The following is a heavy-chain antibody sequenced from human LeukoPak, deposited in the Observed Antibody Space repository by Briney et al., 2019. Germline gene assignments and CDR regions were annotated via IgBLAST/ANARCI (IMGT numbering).Heavy chain of an antibody. J-gene: IGHJ6*03. CDR3: ATRKCIPACRASSHHCMDL. D-gene: IGHD2-21*01. V-gene: IGHV3-7*01. CDR1: GFVFSDVW. CDR2: IKGDGSEG. Sequence: PGGSLRLSCEASGFVFSDVWMTWVRQAPGKGLEWVANIKGDGSEGNYVDSVKGRFTVSRDNAKNSLYLQLSSLAAEDTAVYYCATRKCIPACRASSHHCMDLWGKGTTVIVSS.